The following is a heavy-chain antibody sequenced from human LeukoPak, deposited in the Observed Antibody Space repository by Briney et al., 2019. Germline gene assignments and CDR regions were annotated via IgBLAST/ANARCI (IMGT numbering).Heavy chain of an antibody. D-gene: IGHD6-19*01. Sequence: PGGSLRLSCAVSGFTVTSYAMSWVRQAPGKGLEWVSGINTSGSDTFYADSVKGRFTISRDSSKNTLYLQMNSLRAEDTAVYYCAKGVWDSSGWYLDYWGQGTLVTVSS. V-gene: IGHV3-23*05. CDR2: INTSGSDT. CDR3: AKGVWDSSGWYLDY. J-gene: IGHJ4*02. CDR1: GFTVTSYA.